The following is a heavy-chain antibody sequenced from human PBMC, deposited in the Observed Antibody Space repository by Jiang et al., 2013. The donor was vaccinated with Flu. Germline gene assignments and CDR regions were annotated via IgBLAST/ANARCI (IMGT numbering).Heavy chain of an antibody. CDR1: GGFVNSDY. D-gene: IGHD3-10*01. CDR2: IYYNGRT. J-gene: IGHJ4*02. Sequence: GPGLVKPSETLSLTCTFSGGSGGFVNSDYWNWIRQPPGKGLEWIGYIYYNGRTNYNPSLLGRVTISRDTSKNQVSLKLISVTTADTAVYYCAREVRDGFNPYFDSWAQGILVTVSS. V-gene: IGHV4-59*02. CDR3: AREVRDGFNPYFDS.